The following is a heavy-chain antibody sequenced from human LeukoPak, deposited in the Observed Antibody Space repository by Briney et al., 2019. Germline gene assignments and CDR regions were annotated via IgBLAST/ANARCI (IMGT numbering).Heavy chain of an antibody. Sequence: PGGSLRLSCAASGFTFSSYSMNWVRQAPGKGLEWVSAISGSGGSTYYADSVKGRFTISRDNSKNTLYLQMNSLRAEDTAVYYCAKDGDIVVVPAVPYWGQGTLVTVSS. V-gene: IGHV3-23*01. CDR2: ISGSGGST. CDR3: AKDGDIVVVPAVPY. CDR1: GFTFSSYS. D-gene: IGHD2-2*01. J-gene: IGHJ4*02.